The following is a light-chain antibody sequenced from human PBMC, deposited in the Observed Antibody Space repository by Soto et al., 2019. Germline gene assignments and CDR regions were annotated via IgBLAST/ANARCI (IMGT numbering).Light chain of an antibody. J-gene: IGKJ5*01. CDR2: HAS. CDR1: QSISNW. Sequence: EIQITQYTSKLPASVGDGVTLACRASQSISNWLAWYQQKPGTAPKLLIYHASTLESGVPSRFSVSGSGTGFTLTISSLQPEEWAADYGQKRYSTPITVGQGTRLEIK. CDR3: QKRYSTPIT. V-gene: IGKV1-5*01.